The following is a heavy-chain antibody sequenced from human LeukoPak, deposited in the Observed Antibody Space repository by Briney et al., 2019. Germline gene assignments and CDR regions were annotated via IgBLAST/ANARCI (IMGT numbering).Heavy chain of an antibody. Sequence: ASVKVSCKASGYTFSNYGISWVRQAPGQGLEWIGWISAYNGNTNYAQRLQGRVTMTTDTSTSTAYMELRSLTSDDAAVYYCARAPYDILTGYGDDHWGQGTLVTVSS. CDR2: ISAYNGNT. V-gene: IGHV1-18*01. CDR1: GYTFSNYG. J-gene: IGHJ4*02. D-gene: IGHD3-9*01. CDR3: ARAPYDILTGYGDDH.